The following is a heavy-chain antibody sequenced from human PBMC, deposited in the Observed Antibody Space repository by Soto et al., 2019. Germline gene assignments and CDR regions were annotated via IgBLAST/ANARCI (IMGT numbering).Heavy chain of an antibody. Sequence: QVQLVQSGAEVKKPGASVKVSCKASGYTFTTHGISWVRQVPXQGLEWMGWVRGDNGQTNYAQSLQGRVTMTTETXXXXXXXXXXXXXXXXXXXXXXXRDLGXXXXGTCYREWFDPWGQGTLVTVSS. CDR1: GYTFTTHG. CDR3: XRDLGXXXXGTCYREWFDP. J-gene: IGHJ5*02. D-gene: IGHD2-2*01. CDR2: VRGDNGQT. V-gene: IGHV1-18*01.